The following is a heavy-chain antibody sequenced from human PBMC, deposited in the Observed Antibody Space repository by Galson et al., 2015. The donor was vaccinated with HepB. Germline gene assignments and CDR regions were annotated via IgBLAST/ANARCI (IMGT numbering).Heavy chain of an antibody. D-gene: IGHD2-15*01. CDR1: GYTLTEIS. Sequence: SVKVSCKVSGYTLTEISIHWVRQAPGNGLEWMGGFDTEDGETIYALKFQGRVTLTEDTSTDTAYMELCSLRSEDTAIYYCSTVFCRGGSCYLLDLFDFWGQGTLITVSS. J-gene: IGHJ4*02. V-gene: IGHV1-24*01. CDR2: FDTEDGET. CDR3: STVFCRGGSCYLLDLFDF.